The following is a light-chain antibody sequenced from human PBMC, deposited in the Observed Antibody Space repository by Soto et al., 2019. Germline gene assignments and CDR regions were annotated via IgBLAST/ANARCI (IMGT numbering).Light chain of an antibody. V-gene: IGLV9-49*01. CDR3: GADHGSGSNFVYV. J-gene: IGLJ1*01. CDR2: VGTGGIVG. CDR1: SGYSNYK. Sequence: QLVLTQPPPASASLGASVTLTCTLSSGYSNYKVDWYQQRPGKGPRFVMRVGTGGIVGSKGDGIPDRFSVLGSGLNRYLTSKNIQEEDESDYHCGADHGSGSNFVYVFGTGTKVTVL.